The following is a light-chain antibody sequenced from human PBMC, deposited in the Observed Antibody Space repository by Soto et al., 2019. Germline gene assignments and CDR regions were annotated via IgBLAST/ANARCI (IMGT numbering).Light chain of an antibody. Sequence: VLTQSPATLSLSPGERATLSCRASLDVNSYLAWYQQKPGQAPRLLIYDASNRAAGIPARFSGSGSGTAFTLTISSLEPEDFAIYYCQQRQYWPPITFGQGPRLEIK. V-gene: IGKV3-11*01. CDR3: QQRQYWPPIT. CDR2: DAS. J-gene: IGKJ5*01. CDR1: LDVNSY.